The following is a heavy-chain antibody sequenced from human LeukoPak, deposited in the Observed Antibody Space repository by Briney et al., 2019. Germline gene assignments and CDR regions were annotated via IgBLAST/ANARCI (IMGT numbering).Heavy chain of an antibody. J-gene: IGHJ4*02. CDR2: ISGRGGST. D-gene: IGHD4-17*01. CDR1: GFTLSSYG. Sequence: GGSLRLSCAASGFTLSSYGMSWVREAPGKGGEWVSAISGRGGSTYYADSVKGRFTISRENSKNTLYLQMNRQRAEDAAVYYCARIDYGAYYFDYWGQGTLVTVSS. CDR3: ARIDYGAYYFDY. V-gene: IGHV3-23*01.